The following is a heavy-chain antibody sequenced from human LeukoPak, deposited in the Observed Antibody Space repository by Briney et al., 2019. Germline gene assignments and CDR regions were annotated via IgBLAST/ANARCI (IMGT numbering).Heavy chain of an antibody. J-gene: IGHJ4*02. D-gene: IGHD5-24*01. Sequence: PGGSLRLSCAASGFTVSSNYMSWVRQAPGKGLEWVSVIYSGGSTYYADSVKGRVTISRDNSKDTLYLQMNSLRAEDTAVYYCASGDGYIPGPYYFDYGRQGTLVTVSS. CDR3: ASGDGYIPGPYYFDY. CDR2: IYSGGST. CDR1: GFTVSSNY. V-gene: IGHV3-53*01.